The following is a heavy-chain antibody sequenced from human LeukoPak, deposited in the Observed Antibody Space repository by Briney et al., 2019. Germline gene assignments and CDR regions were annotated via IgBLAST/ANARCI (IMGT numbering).Heavy chain of an antibody. V-gene: IGHV1-69*05. J-gene: IGHJ5*02. CDR1: GGTFSSYA. CDR3: ARDRYSSSWYAWFDP. D-gene: IGHD6-13*01. CDR2: IIPIFGTA. Sequence: SVKVSCEASGGTFSSYAISWVRQAPGQGLEWMGRIIPIFGTANYAQKFQGRVTITTDESTSTAYMELSSLRSEDTAVYYCARDRYSSSWYAWFDPWGQGTLVTVSS.